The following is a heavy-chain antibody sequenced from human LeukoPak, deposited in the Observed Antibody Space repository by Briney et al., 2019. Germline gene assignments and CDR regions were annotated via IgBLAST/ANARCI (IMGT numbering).Heavy chain of an antibody. CDR1: GYTFTRYG. D-gene: IGHD6-19*01. CDR3: ARNPRERTGGDEAVAEDY. CDR2: ISAYNGNT. J-gene: IGHJ4*02. V-gene: IGHV1-18*04. Sequence: ASVKVSCKASGYTFTRYGITWVRQAPGQRLEWMGWISAYNGNTSYAQKIQGRVTMTTDTSTSTAYMELRSLRSDDTAVYYCARNPRERTGGDEAVAEDYWGQGTLVTVSS.